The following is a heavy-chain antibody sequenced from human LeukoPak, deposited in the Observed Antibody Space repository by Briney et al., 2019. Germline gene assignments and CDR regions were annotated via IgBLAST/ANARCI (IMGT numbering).Heavy chain of an antibody. CDR3: AREGGGAGDFLPCDY. Sequence: PSETLSLTCTVSGASISNYYWSWIRQPAGKGLEWIGRIYSSGSTNYNSSLKSRVTMSVDAPKNQFSLKLNSVTAADTAVYYCAREGGGAGDFLPCDYWGQGILVTVSP. CDR2: IYSSGST. J-gene: IGHJ4*02. D-gene: IGHD2-21*02. V-gene: IGHV4-4*07. CDR1: GASISNYY.